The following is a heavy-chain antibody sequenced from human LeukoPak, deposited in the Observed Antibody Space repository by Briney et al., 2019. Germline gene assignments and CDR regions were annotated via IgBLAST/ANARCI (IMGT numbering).Heavy chain of an antibody. Sequence: GGSLRLSCAASGFTFSSYAMSWVRQAPGKGLEWVSAISGSGGSTYYADSVKGRFTISRDNSKNTLYVQMNSLRAEDTAVYYCAKRRPYDSSGYYNQYYFDYWGQGTLVTVSS. D-gene: IGHD3-22*01. CDR2: ISGSGGST. V-gene: IGHV3-23*01. CDR3: AKRRPYDSSGYYNQYYFDY. CDR1: GFTFSSYA. J-gene: IGHJ4*02.